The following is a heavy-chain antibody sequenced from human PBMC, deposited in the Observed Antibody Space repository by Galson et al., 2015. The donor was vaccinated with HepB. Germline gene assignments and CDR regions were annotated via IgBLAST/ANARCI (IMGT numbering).Heavy chain of an antibody. J-gene: IGHJ4*02. CDR1: GFIFDDYA. D-gene: IGHD6-13*01. Sequence: SLRLSCAASGFIFDDYAMHWVRQAPGKGLEWVSGISWNSGSIGYVDSVKGRFTISRDNAKKFLYLQMNSLRAEDTALYYCAKDIATSSWHLEFWGQGTLVAVSS. CDR3: AKDIATSSWHLEF. V-gene: IGHV3-9*01. CDR2: ISWNSGSI.